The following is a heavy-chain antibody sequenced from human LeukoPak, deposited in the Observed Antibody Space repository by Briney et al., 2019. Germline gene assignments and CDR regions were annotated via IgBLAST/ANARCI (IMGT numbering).Heavy chain of an antibody. J-gene: IGHJ5*02. Sequence: SVKVSCKASGGTFSSYAISWVRQAPGQGLEWMGGIIPIFGTANHAQKFQGRVTITTDESTSTAYMELSSLRSEDTAVYYCARVTAAVGWFDPWGQGTLVTVSS. V-gene: IGHV1-69*05. CDR1: GGTFSSYA. CDR2: IIPIFGTA. CDR3: ARVTAAVGWFDP. D-gene: IGHD6-13*01.